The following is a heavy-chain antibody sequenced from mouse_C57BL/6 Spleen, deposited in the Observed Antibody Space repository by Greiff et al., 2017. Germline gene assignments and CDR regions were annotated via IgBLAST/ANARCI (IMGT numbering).Heavy chain of an antibody. CDR2: IDPNSGGT. Sequence: QVQLQQPGAELVKPGASVKLSCKASGYTFTSYWMHWVKQRPGRGLEWIGRIDPNSGGTKYNEKFKSKATLTVDKPTSTAYMQLSSLPSADSAVYDCARGTVDWYFDVWGTGTTVTVSS. V-gene: IGHV1-72*01. J-gene: IGHJ1*03. D-gene: IGHD1-1*01. CDR3: ARGTVDWYFDV. CDR1: GYTFTSYW.